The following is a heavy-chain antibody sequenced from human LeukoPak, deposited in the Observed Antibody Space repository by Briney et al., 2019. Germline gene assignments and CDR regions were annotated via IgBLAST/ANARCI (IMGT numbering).Heavy chain of an antibody. CDR1: GGSFSGYY. V-gene: IGHV4-34*01. Sequence: SETLSLTCAVYGGSFSGYYWSWIRQPPGKGLEWIGEINHSGSTNYNPSLKSRVTISVDTPKNQFSLKLSSVTAADTAVYCCARGYDSSGHWGQGTLVTVSS. CDR3: ARGYDSSGH. D-gene: IGHD3-22*01. J-gene: IGHJ4*02. CDR2: INHSGST.